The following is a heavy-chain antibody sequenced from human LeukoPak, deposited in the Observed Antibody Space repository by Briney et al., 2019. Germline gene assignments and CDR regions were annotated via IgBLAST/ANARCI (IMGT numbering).Heavy chain of an antibody. V-gene: IGHV4-34*01. CDR2: INHSGST. Sequence: SETLSLTRVVSGGSLSGYYWSWIRQPPGKGLEWIVEINHSGSTNYNPSLKRRVTISVDTSKNQFSLKLSSVTAADTAVYYCVRGNQQLDAFDIWGQGAMVTVSS. CDR1: GGSLSGYY. D-gene: IGHD6-13*01. J-gene: IGHJ3*02. CDR3: VRGNQQLDAFDI.